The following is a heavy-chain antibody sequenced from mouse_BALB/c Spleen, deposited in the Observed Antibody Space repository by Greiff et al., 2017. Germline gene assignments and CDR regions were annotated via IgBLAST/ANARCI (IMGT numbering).Heavy chain of an antibody. Sequence: QVQLQQPGAELVKPGASVKLSCKASGYTFTSYWMHWVKQRPGQGLEWIGEIDPSNGRTNYNEKFKSKATLTVDKSSSTAYMQLSSLTSEDSAVYYCARGYYGYGGAWFAYWGQGTLVTVSA. CDR2: IDPSNGRT. J-gene: IGHJ3*01. CDR3: ARGYYGYGGAWFAY. D-gene: IGHD2-2*01. CDR1: GYTFTSYW. V-gene: IGHV1S81*02.